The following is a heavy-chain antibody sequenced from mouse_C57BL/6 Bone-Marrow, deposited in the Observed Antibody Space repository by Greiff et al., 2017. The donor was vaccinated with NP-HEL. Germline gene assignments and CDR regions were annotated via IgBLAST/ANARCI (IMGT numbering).Heavy chain of an antibody. Sequence: VQLQQSGPGLVAPSQCLSLSCTVSGFSFTSYGVDWVRQPPGQGLEWLGGICGGGGTNYYSALMSSLSISKDNSKNQVFLKMNSLQTEDTAVYCCAKRGYYESSFDYWGQGTLVTVSA. V-gene: IGHV2-9*01. CDR1: GFSFTSYG. D-gene: IGHD1-1*01. CDR2: ICGGGGT. J-gene: IGHJ3*01. CDR3: AKRGYYESSFDY.